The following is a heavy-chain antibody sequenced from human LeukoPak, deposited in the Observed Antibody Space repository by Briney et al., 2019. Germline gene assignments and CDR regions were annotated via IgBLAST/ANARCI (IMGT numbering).Heavy chain of an antibody. V-gene: IGHV3-21*01. CDR1: GFTFSSYS. CDR3: ARSPGYCSSTSCYFGY. Sequence: KAGGSLRLSCAASGFTFSSYSMNWVRQAPGKGLEWVSSISSSSSYIYYADSVKGRFTISRDNAKNSLYLQMNSLRAEDTAVYYCARSPGYCSSTSCYFGYWGQGTLVTVSS. D-gene: IGHD2-2*01. CDR2: ISSSSSYI. J-gene: IGHJ4*02.